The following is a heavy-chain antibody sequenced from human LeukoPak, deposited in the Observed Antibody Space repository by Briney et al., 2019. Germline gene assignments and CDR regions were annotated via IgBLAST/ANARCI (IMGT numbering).Heavy chain of an antibody. V-gene: IGHV3-23*01. D-gene: IGHD4-17*01. CDR3: AMGNYGDYSDY. CDR1: RFTFSSYA. CDR2: ISGSGGST. Sequence: PGGSLRLSCAASRFTFSSYAMSWVRQAPGKGLEWVSAISGSGGSTYYAGSVKGRFTISRDNSKNTLYLQMNSLRAEDTAVYYCAMGNYGDYSDYWGQGTLVTVSS. J-gene: IGHJ4*02.